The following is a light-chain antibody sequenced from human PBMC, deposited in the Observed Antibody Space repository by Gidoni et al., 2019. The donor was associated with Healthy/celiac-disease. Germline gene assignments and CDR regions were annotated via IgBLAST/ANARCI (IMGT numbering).Light chain of an antibody. CDR2: DAS. CDR3: QQRSNWPPLT. J-gene: IGKJ4*01. Sequence: DIVLTQSPATLSLSPGEIATLSCRASQSVSSYLAWYQQKPGQAPRLLIYDASNRATGIPARFSGSGSGTDFTLTISSLEPEDFAVYYCQQRSNWPPLTFGGXTKVEIK. CDR1: QSVSSY. V-gene: IGKV3-11*01.